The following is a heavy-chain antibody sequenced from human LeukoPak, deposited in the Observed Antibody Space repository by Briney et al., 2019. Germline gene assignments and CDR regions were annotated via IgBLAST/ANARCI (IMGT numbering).Heavy chain of an antibody. CDR2: ITSSSSYI. V-gene: IGHV3-21*01. D-gene: IGHD4-17*01. J-gene: IGHJ3*02. CDR1: GFSVNNLY. CDR3: AKDRIIYGDYGDAFDI. Sequence: GGSLRLSCAASGFSVNNLYMSWVRQAPGKGLEWVSSITSSSSYIYYADSVKGRFTISRDNAKNSLYLQMNSLTAEDTAVYYCAKDRIIYGDYGDAFDIWGQGTMVTVSS.